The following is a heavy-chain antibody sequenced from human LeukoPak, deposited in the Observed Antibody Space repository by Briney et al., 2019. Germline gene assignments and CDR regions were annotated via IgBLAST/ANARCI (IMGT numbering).Heavy chain of an antibody. CDR2: IYPGNSDT. D-gene: IGHD3-10*01. Sequence: GESLKISCKGSGYSFTSYWIGWVRQMPGKGLEWMGIIYPGNSDTRYSPSFQGQVTMSADRTISTAYLQWSSLKASDTAIYYCARRVISGDGFDIWGQGTLVSVSS. CDR3: ARRVISGDGFDI. V-gene: IGHV5-51*01. CDR1: GYSFTSYW. J-gene: IGHJ3*02.